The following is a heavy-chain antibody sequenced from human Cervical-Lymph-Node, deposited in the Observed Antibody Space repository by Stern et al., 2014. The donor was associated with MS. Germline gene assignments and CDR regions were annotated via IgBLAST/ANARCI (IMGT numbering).Heavy chain of an antibody. Sequence: EVQLVESGAEVKKPGESLKISCQGSGFTFTNYWIGWVRQMPGKGLERLGIIYPGDSETRYSPSFQGQVTISADKSRNSAYLYWSSLKASDTAMYYCVRTVCGGDCLHPYYFDYWGQGTVVTVSS. CDR1: GFTFTNYW. CDR2: IYPGDSET. CDR3: VRTVCGGDCLHPYYFDY. J-gene: IGHJ4*02. V-gene: IGHV5-51*01. D-gene: IGHD2-21*02.